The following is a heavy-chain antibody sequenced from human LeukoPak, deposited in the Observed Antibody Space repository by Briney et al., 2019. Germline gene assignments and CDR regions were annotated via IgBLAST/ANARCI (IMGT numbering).Heavy chain of an antibody. Sequence: GGSLRLSCAASGFTFSDYLMTWVRQAPGKGLEWVADIQADGSEKYYVDSVRGRFTILRDNAKNSLYLQMNSLRAEDTAVYYCARDHSYYDISGPRFDYWGQGTRVTVSS. D-gene: IGHD3-9*01. CDR3: ARDHSYYDISGPRFDY. J-gene: IGHJ4*02. V-gene: IGHV3-7*01. CDR1: GFTFSDYL. CDR2: IQADGSEK.